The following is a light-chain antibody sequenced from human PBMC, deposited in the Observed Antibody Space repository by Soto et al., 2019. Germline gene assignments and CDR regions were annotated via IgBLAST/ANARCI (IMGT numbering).Light chain of an antibody. V-gene: IGKV3-15*01. Sequence: EIVMTQSPATLSVSPGERATLSCRASQSVSSNLAWYQQKPGQAPRLLIYGASTRATGIPDRFSGSGSGTDFTLTISSLQPEDFATYYCQQANSFPLTXGGGTKVDIK. J-gene: IGKJ4*01. CDR2: GAS. CDR1: QSVSSN. CDR3: QQANSFPLT.